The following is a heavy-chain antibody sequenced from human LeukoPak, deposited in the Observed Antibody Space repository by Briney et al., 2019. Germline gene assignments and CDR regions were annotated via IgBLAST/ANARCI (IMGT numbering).Heavy chain of an antibody. V-gene: IGHV3-7*01. CDR2: IGKDGSRN. CDR3: ARDLDYYATDY. J-gene: IGHJ4*02. D-gene: IGHD3/OR15-3a*01. Sequence: PGGSLRLSCAASGFSLSRYWMSWVRQAPGKGLEWVANIGKDGSRNHYVDSVKGRFTISRDNAKNSLYLQMNSLRADDTAVYYCARDLDYYATDYWGQGTPVTVSS. CDR1: GFSLSRYW.